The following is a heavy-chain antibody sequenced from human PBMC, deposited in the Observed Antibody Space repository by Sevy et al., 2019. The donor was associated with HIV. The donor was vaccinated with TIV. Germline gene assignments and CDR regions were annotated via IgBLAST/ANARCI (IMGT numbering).Heavy chain of an antibody. J-gene: IGHJ4*02. CDR3: ARGLYLGYSSSWYYFDS. CDR1: GFTFSNYA. V-gene: IGHV3-30-3*01. Sequence: GGSLRLSCAASGFTFSNYAMHWVRQSPGKGLEWVAVISYDGSNKNYADSVKGRFTISRDDSKNTLYLQMISLRPEDTAAYYCARGLYLGYSSSWYYFDSWGQGIRVTVSS. D-gene: IGHD6-13*01. CDR2: ISYDGSNK.